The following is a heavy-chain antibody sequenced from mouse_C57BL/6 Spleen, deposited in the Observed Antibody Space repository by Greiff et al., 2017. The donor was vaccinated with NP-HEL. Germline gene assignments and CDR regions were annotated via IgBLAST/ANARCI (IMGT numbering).Heavy chain of an antibody. CDR2: ISDGGSYT. CDR1: GFTFSSYA. D-gene: IGHD2-1*01. V-gene: IGHV5-4*01. CDR3: ASYGNYPSFDV. Sequence: EVHLVESGGGLVKPGGSLKLSCAASGFTFSSYAMSWVRQTPEKRLEWVATISDGGSYTYYPDNVKGRFTISRDNAKNNLYLQMSHLKSEDTAMYYCASYGNYPSFDVWGTGTTVTVSS. J-gene: IGHJ1*03.